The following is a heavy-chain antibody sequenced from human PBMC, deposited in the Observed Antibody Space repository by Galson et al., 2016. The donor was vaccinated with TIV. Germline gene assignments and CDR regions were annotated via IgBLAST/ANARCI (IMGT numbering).Heavy chain of an antibody. CDR2: INWNSGDI. CDR1: GFTFQNYA. J-gene: IGHJ6*04. V-gene: IGHV3-9*01. Sequence: SLRLSCAASGFTFQNYAMHWVRQAPGKGLGWVSGINWNSGDINYADSVKGRLTISRDDAKEFVYLQMNRLRAEDTALYFCAKDRAGYYYAMDVWGKGTPVTVSS. CDR3: AKDRAGYYYAMDV.